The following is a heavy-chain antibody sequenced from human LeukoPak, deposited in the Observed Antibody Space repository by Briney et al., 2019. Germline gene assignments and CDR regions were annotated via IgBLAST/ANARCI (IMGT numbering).Heavy chain of an antibody. CDR3: ARGGEWYYDSSTYRLFDY. CDR1: GYTFTGYY. D-gene: IGHD3-22*01. J-gene: IGHJ4*02. V-gene: IGHV1-2*02. CDR2: INPNNGGT. Sequence: VASVKVSCKASGYTFTGYYLHWVRQAPGQGLEWMGWINPNNGGTNYAQKFQGRVPLTRDTSISTAYMELSRLRSDDTAVYYCARGGEWYYDSSTYRLFDYWGQGTLVTVSS.